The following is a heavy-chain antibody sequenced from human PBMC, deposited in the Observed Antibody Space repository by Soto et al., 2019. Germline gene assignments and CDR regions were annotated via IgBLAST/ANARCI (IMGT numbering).Heavy chain of an antibody. Sequence: GSVKVSCKASGYTFTSYGISWVRQAPGQGLEWMGWISAYNGNTNYPQKLQGRVTMTTDTSTSTAYMELRSLRSDDTAVYYCARDRDSKLLWFGEPNTYWGQGTLVTVSS. J-gene: IGHJ4*02. CDR2: ISAYNGNT. D-gene: IGHD3-10*01. V-gene: IGHV1-18*01. CDR1: GYTFTSYG. CDR3: ARDRDSKLLWFGEPNTY.